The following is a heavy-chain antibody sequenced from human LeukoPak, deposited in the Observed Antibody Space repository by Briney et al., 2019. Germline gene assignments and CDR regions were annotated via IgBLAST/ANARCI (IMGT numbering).Heavy chain of an antibody. CDR2: IIPIFGTA. Sequence: SVKVSCTASGGTFSSYAISWVRQAPGQGLEWMGGIIPIFGTANYAQKFQGRVTITADESTSTAYMELSSLRSEDTAVYYCATARDYGDYGYDYWGQGTLVTVSS. D-gene: IGHD4-17*01. CDR1: GGTFSSYA. CDR3: ATARDYGDYGYDY. J-gene: IGHJ4*02. V-gene: IGHV1-69*01.